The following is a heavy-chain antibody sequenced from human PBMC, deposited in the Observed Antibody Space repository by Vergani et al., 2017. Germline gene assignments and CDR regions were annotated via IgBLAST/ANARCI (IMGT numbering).Heavy chain of an antibody. CDR1: GFTFKSHA. CDR3: AKDSGITMGGAAVTRLDH. D-gene: IGHD3-10*01. J-gene: IGHJ4*02. CDR2: IGSRDGST. V-gene: IGHV3-23*01. Sequence: EVQLLESGGGLVQPGGSLRLSCVASGFTFKSHAMSWVRHVPGKGLEWVSVIGSRDGSTAYADSVKGRFTVSRDNSKNTLFLEMNSLRGEDTAVYYCAKDSGITMGGAAVTRLDHWGRGALVTVSS.